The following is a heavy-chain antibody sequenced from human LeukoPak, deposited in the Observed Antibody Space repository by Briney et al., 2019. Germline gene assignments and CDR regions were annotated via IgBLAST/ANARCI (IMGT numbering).Heavy chain of an antibody. CDR1: GFTFSSYG. Sequence: PGRSLRLSCAASGFTFSSYGMHWVRQAPGKGLEWVAVISYDGSNKYYADSVKGRFTISRDNSKNTLYLQMNSLRAEDTAVYYCAKEPDDYGDYPLDYWGQGTLVTVSS. CDR3: AKEPDDYGDYPLDY. CDR2: ISYDGSNK. D-gene: IGHD4-17*01. J-gene: IGHJ4*02. V-gene: IGHV3-30*18.